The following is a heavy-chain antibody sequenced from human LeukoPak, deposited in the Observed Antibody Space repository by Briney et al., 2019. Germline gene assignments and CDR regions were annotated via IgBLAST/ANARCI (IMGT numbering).Heavy chain of an antibody. J-gene: IGHJ4*02. CDR1: GFTFSSYW. V-gene: IGHV3-7*01. Sequence: GGSLRLSCAASGFTFSSYWMSWVRQAPGKGLEWVANIKQDGSEKYYVDSVKGRSTISRDNAKNSLYLQMNSLRAEDTAVYYCARGGSYDFWSGGDFDYWGQGTLVTVSS. D-gene: IGHD3-3*01. CDR2: IKQDGSEK. CDR3: ARGGSYDFWSGGDFDY.